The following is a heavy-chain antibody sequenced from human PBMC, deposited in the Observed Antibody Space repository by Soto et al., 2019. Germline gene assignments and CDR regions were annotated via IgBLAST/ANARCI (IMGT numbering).Heavy chain of an antibody. Sequence: EVQLLESGGGLVQPGGSLRLSCAASGFTFSSYAMSWVRQAPGKGLEWVSAISGSGGSTYYADSVKGRFTISRDNSNNTLYLQMNSLRAEDTAVYYCAKDETYDSSGYYYYWGQGTLVTVSS. J-gene: IGHJ4*02. D-gene: IGHD3-22*01. CDR1: GFTFSSYA. V-gene: IGHV3-23*01. CDR2: ISGSGGST. CDR3: AKDETYDSSGYYYY.